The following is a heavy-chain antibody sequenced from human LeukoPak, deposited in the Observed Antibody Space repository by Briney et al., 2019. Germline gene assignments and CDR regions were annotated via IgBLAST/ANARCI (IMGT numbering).Heavy chain of an antibody. Sequence: GASVKVSCKASGYTFTSYDINWVRQATGQGLEWMGWMNPNSGNTGYAQKFQGRVTMTRNTSISTAYMELSSLRSEDTAVYYCARGKITMIRGVTIRKGPPEDYYYMDVWGKGTTVTVSS. CDR1: GYTFTSYD. D-gene: IGHD3-10*01. V-gene: IGHV1-8*01. J-gene: IGHJ6*03. CDR2: MNPNSGNT. CDR3: ARGKITMIRGVTIRKGPPEDYYYMDV.